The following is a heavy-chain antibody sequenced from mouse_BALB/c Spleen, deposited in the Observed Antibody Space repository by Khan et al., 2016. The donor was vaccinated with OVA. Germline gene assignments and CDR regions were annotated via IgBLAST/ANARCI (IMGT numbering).Heavy chain of an antibody. J-gene: IGHJ2*01. D-gene: IGHD2-13*01. CDR1: GYTFTNYW. Sequence: QVQLQQSGAELVRPGASVKLSCKVSGYTFTNYWINWVKQRPGQGLEWIGNIYPSDSYTNLNQKFKDKATLHVDKFSSTAYMQLSSPTSEDSAVYYCTRGDPGNFDYWGRGTTLTVSS. CDR2: IYPSDSYT. CDR3: TRGDPGNFDY. V-gene: IGHV1S126*01.